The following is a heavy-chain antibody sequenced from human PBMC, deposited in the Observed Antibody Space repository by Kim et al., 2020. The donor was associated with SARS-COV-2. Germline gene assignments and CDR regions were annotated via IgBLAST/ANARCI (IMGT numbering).Heavy chain of an antibody. Sequence: SETLSLTCTVSGGSISSSSYYWGWIRQPPGKGLEWIGSIYYSGSTYYNPSLKSRVTISVDTSKNQFSLKLSSVTAADTAVYYRARRYHSSGWTTWGQGTLVTVSS. J-gene: IGHJ5*02. CDR2: IYYSGST. CDR3: ARRYHSSGWTT. V-gene: IGHV4-39*01. D-gene: IGHD6-19*01. CDR1: GGSISSSSYY.